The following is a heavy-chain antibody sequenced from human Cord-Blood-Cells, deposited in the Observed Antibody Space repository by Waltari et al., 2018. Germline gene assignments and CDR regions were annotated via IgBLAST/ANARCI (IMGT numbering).Heavy chain of an antibody. CDR3: ARIKDIVLMVYDY. Sequence: QVQLQESGPGLVKPSQTLSLTCTVFGGSISSGSYPWSWIRQPAGKGLEWIGYIDTSGSTNYNPSLKSRVTISVDTSKNQFSLKLSSVTAADTAVYYCARIKDIVLMVYDYWGQGTLVTVSS. CDR1: GGSISSGSYP. CDR2: IDTSGST. V-gene: IGHV4-61*09. D-gene: IGHD2-8*01. J-gene: IGHJ4*02.